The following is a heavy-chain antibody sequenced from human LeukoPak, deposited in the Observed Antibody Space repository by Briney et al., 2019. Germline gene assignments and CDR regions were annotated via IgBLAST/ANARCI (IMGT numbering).Heavy chain of an antibody. CDR3: ARRLTQYDCFDP. D-gene: IGHD2-2*01. J-gene: IGHJ5*02. CDR2: INHSGST. CDR1: GGSFSGYY. Sequence: PSETLSLTCAVYGGSFSGYYWSWIRQPPGKGLEWIGEINHSGSTNYNPSLKSRVTISVDTSKNQFSLKLSSVTPEDTAVYYCARRLTQYDCFDPWGQGILVTVSS. V-gene: IGHV4-34*01.